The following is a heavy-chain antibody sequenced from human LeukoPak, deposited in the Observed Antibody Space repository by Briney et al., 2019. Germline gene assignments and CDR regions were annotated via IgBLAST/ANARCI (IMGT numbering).Heavy chain of an antibody. D-gene: IGHD6-19*01. J-gene: IGHJ4*02. CDR3: ARALSLAGTGDY. Sequence: ASVRVSCKASGYTFTSYGISWVRQAPGQGLEWMGWISAYSGNTNYAQKVQGRVTMTTDTSTSTAYMELRSLRSDDTAVYYCARALSLAGTGDYWGQGTLVTVS. V-gene: IGHV1-18*01. CDR1: GYTFTSYG. CDR2: ISAYSGNT.